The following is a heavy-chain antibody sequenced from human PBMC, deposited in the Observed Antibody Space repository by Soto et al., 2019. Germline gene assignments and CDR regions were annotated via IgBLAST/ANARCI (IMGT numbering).Heavy chain of an antibody. CDR3: ARSREYSYGLDY. D-gene: IGHD5-18*01. CDR2: INPYSGGT. CDR1: GYTFTGYN. J-gene: IGHJ4*02. V-gene: IGHV1-2*04. Sequence: QVQLVQSGAEVKKPGASVKVSCKASGYTFTGYNMHWVRQAPGQGLEWMGWINPYSGGTNYAQTFQGWVTMTRDTSISTAYMELSRLRSDDTAVYYCARSREYSYGLDYWGQGTLVTVSS.